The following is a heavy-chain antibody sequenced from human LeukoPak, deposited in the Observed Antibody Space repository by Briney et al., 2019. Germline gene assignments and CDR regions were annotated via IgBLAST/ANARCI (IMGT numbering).Heavy chain of an antibody. V-gene: IGHV3-21*01. D-gene: IGHD1-26*01. J-gene: IGHJ3*02. Sequence: GGSLRLACAASGFTFSSDSMNWVRQAPGKGLEWVSSISSSSSYIYYADSVKGRFTISRDNAKNSLYLQMNSLRAEDTAVYYCARDLRRYSGSYGDAFDIWGQGTMVTVPS. CDR1: GFTFSSDS. CDR2: ISSSSSYI. CDR3: ARDLRRYSGSYGDAFDI.